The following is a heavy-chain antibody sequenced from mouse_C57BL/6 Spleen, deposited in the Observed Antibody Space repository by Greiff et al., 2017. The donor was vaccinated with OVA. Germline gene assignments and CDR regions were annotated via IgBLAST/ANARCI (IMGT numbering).Heavy chain of an antibody. J-gene: IGHJ3*01. CDR1: GYAFTNYL. V-gene: IGHV1-54*01. Sequence: VQLQQSGAELVRPGTSVKVSCKASGYAFTNYLIEWVKQRPGQGLEWIGVINPGSGGTNYNEKFKGKATLTADKSSSTAYMQLSSLTSEDSAVYFCARKDYGGFAYWGQGTLVTVSA. D-gene: IGHD1-1*02. CDR2: INPGSGGT. CDR3: ARKDYGGFAY.